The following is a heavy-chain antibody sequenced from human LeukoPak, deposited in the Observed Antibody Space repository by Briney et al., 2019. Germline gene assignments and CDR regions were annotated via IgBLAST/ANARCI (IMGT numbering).Heavy chain of an antibody. CDR2: IYYSGST. V-gene: IGHV4-30-4*01. Sequence: SETLSLTCTVSGGSISSGDYYWSWIRQPPGKGLEWIGYIYYSGSTYYNPSLKSRVTISVDTSKNQFSLKLSSVTAADTAVYYCARAEWGELPTFDYWGQGTPVTVSS. J-gene: IGHJ4*02. CDR1: GGSISSGDYY. CDR3: ARAEWGELPTFDY. D-gene: IGHD3-16*01.